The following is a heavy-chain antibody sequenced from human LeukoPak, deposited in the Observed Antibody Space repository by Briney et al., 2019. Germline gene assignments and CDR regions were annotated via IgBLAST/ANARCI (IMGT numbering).Heavy chain of an antibody. D-gene: IGHD6-19*01. V-gene: IGHV1-2*02. CDR3: ASQWLVPYYYYGMDV. J-gene: IGHJ6*02. CDR2: INPNSGGT. Sequence: ASVKVSCKASGYTFTGYYMHWVRQAPGQGLEWMGWINPNSGGTNYVQKFQGRVTMTRDTSISTAYMELSRLRSDDTAVYYCASQWLVPYYYYGMDVWGQGTTVTVSS. CDR1: GYTFTGYY.